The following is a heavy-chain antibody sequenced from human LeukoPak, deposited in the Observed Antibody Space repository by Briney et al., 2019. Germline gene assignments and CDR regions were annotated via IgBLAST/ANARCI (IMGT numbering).Heavy chain of an antibody. CDR1: GYTFTGYY. CDR2: INPNSGGT. V-gene: IGHV1-2*02. J-gene: IGHJ3*01. D-gene: IGHD3-10*01. CDR3: ARGGYYHGSGSGAFDL. Sequence: ASVKVSCKASGYTFTGYYMHWVRQAPGQGLEWMGWINPNSGGTNYAQKFQGRVTMTRDTSISTAYKELSRLRSDDTAVYYCARGGYYHGSGSGAFDLWGQGTMLTVSS.